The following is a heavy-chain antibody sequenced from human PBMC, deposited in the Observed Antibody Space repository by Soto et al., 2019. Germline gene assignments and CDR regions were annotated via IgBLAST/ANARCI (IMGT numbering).Heavy chain of an antibody. V-gene: IGHV3-7*01. D-gene: IGHD6-19*01. CDR3: VRHRGEHWLYDY. J-gene: IGHJ4*02. CDR2: LKQDGSTK. CDR1: GFALSSHW. Sequence: EVQLVESGGGLVQPGGSLRLSCAASGFALSSHWMGWVRQAPGKGLEWVANLKQDGSTKYYVDSVKGRFTTSNDNAENSVYLQRNSLRVDDTAVYYCVRHRGEHWLYDYWGQGTLVTVSS.